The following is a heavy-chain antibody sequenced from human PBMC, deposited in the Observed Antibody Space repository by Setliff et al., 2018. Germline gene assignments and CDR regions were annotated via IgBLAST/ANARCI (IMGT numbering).Heavy chain of an antibody. CDR3: ARGPSPTVTPSRLIYFYHMDV. D-gene: IGHD4-17*01. Sequence: SVKVSCKASGAPFNAYGVSWVRQAPGQGLEWMGAIIPVLGMTGYAQKFQGRLTITADQSTTTVYMELSSLRFDDTALYYCARGPSPTVTPSRLIYFYHMDVWGTGTTVTVSS. CDR1: GAPFNAYG. V-gene: IGHV1-69*10. CDR2: IIPVLGMT. J-gene: IGHJ6*03.